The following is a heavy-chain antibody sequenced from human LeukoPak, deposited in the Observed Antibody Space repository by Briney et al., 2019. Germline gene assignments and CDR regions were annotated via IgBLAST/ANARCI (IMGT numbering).Heavy chain of an antibody. Sequence: ASVKVSCKASGYTFTSYYMHWVRQAPGQGLEWMGIINPSGGSTSYAQKFQGRVTITADKSTSTAYMELSSLRSEDTAVYYCARDHRGRDGYNLGNDYWGQGTLVTVSS. D-gene: IGHD5-24*01. CDR2: INPSGGST. CDR1: GYTFTSYY. V-gene: IGHV1-46*01. J-gene: IGHJ4*02. CDR3: ARDHRGRDGYNLGNDY.